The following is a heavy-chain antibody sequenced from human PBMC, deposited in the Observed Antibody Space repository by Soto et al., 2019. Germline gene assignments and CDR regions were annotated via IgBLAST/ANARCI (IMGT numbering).Heavy chain of an antibody. CDR3: ARYTDYLIYVI. J-gene: IGHJ4*02. CDR2: IIPIFGTA. Sequence: QVQLVQSGAEVKKPGSSVKVSCTASGGTFSSYAISWVGQAPGQGLEWMGGIIPIFGTANYAEKFQGRVTITADESTSTAHMELSSLRSEDTAVYYCARYTDYLIYVIWAQGMLVTVSS. V-gene: IGHV1-69*01. D-gene: IGHD3-16*01. CDR1: GGTFSSYA.